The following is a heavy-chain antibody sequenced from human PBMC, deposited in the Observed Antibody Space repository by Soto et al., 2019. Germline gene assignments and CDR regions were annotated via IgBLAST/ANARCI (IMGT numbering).Heavy chain of an antibody. CDR2: INPNSGGT. V-gene: IGHV1-2*04. J-gene: IGHJ6*02. Sequence: QVQLVQSGAEVKKPGASVKVSCKASGYTFTGYYMHWVRQAPGQGLGWMGWINPNSGGTNYAQKFQGWVTMTRDTSISTAYMELSRLRSDDTAVYYCARAGAALRLYYYYYGMDVWGQGTTVTVSS. CDR1: GYTFTGYY. CDR3: ARAGAALRLYYYYYGMDV. D-gene: IGHD6-6*01.